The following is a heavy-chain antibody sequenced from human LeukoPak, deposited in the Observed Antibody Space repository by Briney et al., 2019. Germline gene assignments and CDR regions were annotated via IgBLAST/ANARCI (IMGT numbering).Heavy chain of an antibody. V-gene: IGHV4-34*01. CDR1: GGSFSGYY. Sequence: SETLSLTCAVYGGSFSGYYWSWLRQPPGKGLEWFGEINHSGSTNYNPSLKSRVTISVDTSKNQFSLKLSSVTAADTAVYYCARGRTVVTSYYYYYYMDVWGKGTTVTVSS. CDR2: INHSGST. J-gene: IGHJ6*03. CDR3: ARGRTVVTSYYYYYYMDV. D-gene: IGHD4-23*01.